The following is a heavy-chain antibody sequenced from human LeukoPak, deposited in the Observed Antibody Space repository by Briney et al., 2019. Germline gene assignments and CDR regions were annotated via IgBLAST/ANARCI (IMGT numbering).Heavy chain of an antibody. Sequence: GGSLRLSCAASGFTFSSYAMSWVRQAPGEGLEWVSAISGSGDSTYYGDSVKGRFTISRDNSKNTLYLQMNSLRAEDTAVYYCAKNTQYSGYYDCWGQGTLVAVSS. CDR2: ISGSGDST. J-gene: IGHJ4*02. CDR3: AKNTQYSGYYDC. D-gene: IGHD6-6*01. CDR1: GFTFSSYA. V-gene: IGHV3-23*01.